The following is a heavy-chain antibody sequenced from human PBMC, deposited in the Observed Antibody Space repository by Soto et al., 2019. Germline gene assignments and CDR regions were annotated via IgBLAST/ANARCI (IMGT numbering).Heavy chain of an antibody. CDR3: ARGSASYYYYGMDV. CDR1: GGSISSYY. J-gene: IGHJ6*02. Sequence: SETLSLTCTVSGGSISSYYWSWIRQPPGKGLEWIGYIYYSGSTNYNPSLKSRVTISVDTSKNQFSLKLSSVTAADTAVYYCARGSASYYYYGMDVWGQGTTVTVSS. V-gene: IGHV4-59*08. CDR2: IYYSGST.